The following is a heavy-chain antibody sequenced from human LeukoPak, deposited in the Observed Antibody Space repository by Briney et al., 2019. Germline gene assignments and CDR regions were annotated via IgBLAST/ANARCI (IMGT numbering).Heavy chain of an antibody. CDR2: FDPEDGKT. CDR1: GYNFTELS. V-gene: IGHV1-24*01. J-gene: IGHJ5*02. Sequence: ASVKVSCKVSGYNFTELSIHWVRQAPGQGFEWMGNFDPEDGKTIYAQKFQGRVTMTADTSTDTAYLELSSLRFEDTAVYYCAMQPHYYCDSSNVGIDPWGQGTPVTVSS. CDR3: AMQPHYYCDSSNVGIDP. D-gene: IGHD3-22*01.